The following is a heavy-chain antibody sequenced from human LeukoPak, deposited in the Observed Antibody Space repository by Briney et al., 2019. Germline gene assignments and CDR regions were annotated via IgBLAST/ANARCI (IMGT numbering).Heavy chain of an antibody. V-gene: IGHV3-15*01. D-gene: IGHD3-22*01. J-gene: IGHJ3*02. CDR2: IKSKTDGGTT. CDR1: GFTFSNAW. Sequence: GGSLRLSCAASGFTFSNAWMSWVRQAPGKGLEWVGRIKSKTDGGTTDYAAPVKGRFTISRDDSKNTLYLQMNSLKTEDTAVYYCTTDRYYDSSGYSPFAFDIWGQGTMVTVSS. CDR3: TTDRYYDSSGYSPFAFDI.